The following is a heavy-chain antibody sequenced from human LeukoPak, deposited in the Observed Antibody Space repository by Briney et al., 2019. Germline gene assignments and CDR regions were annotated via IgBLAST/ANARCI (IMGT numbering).Heavy chain of an antibody. CDR3: AKEDSMTGANGFGP. CDR2: ISGSGDST. Sequence: PGGSLRLSCAASGFTFSSYGMSWVRQAPGRGLEWVSAISGSGDSTYYADSVKGRFTVSRDNSKNTLYLQMNNLRAEDTAVYYCAKEDSMTGANGFGPWGQETLVTVSS. D-gene: IGHD3-10*01. J-gene: IGHJ5*02. V-gene: IGHV3-23*01. CDR1: GFTFSSYG.